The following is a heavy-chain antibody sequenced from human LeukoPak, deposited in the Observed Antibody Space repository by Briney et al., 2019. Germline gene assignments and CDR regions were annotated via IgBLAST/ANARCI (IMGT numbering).Heavy chain of an antibody. J-gene: IGHJ4*02. CDR3: TKDHAKGLDSSGALGY. V-gene: IGHV3-74*01. Sequence: PGVSLRLSCAASGFTFSSYWMHWVRQAPGKGLVWVSRINSDGSSTSYADSVKGRFTISRDNAKNTLYLQMNSLRAEDTAVYYCTKDHAKGLDSSGALGYWGQGTLVTVSS. D-gene: IGHD6-19*01. CDR2: INSDGSST. CDR1: GFTFSSYW.